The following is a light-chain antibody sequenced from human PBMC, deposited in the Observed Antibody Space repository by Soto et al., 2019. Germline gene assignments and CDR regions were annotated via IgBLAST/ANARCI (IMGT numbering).Light chain of an antibody. Sequence: DIVMTQSPDSLAVSLGERATINCKSSQSILYSSNNKNYLAWYQQKPGQPPKLLIYWACTRESGVPDRFSGSGSGTDFTLTISSLQAGDVAVYYCQKYYDAPQTFGQGTKVEIK. CDR1: QSILYSSNNKNY. CDR3: QKYYDAPQT. CDR2: WAC. V-gene: IGKV4-1*01. J-gene: IGKJ1*01.